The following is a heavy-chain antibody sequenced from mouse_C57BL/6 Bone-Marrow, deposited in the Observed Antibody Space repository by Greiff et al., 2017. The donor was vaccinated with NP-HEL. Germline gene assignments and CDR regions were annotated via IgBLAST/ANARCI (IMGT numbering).Heavy chain of an antibody. J-gene: IGHJ2*01. CDR1: GFNIKDDY. CDR3: TGIYYDYDGDYFDY. Sequence: VQLQQSGAELVRPGASVKLSCTASGFNIKDDYMHWVKQRPEQGLEWIGWIDPENGDTEYASKFQGKATITADTSSNTAYLQLSSLTSEDTAVYYCTGIYYDYDGDYFDYWGQGTTLTVSS. CDR2: IDPENGDT. D-gene: IGHD2-4*01. V-gene: IGHV14-4*01.